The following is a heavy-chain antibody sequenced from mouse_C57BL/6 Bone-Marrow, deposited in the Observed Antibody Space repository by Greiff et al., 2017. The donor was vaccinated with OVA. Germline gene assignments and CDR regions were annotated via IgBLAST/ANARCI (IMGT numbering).Heavy chain of an antibody. CDR1: GYTFTSYW. J-gene: IGHJ4*01. V-gene: IGHV1-61*01. Sequence: QVQLQQPGAELVRPGSSVKLSCKASGYTFTSYWMDWVKQRPGQGLEWIGNIYPSDSETHYNQKFKDKATLTVDKSSSTAYMQLSSLTSEDSAVYDCASNYVPFYAMDDWGQGTSVTVSS. D-gene: IGHD2-1*01. CDR3: ASNYVPFYAMDD. CDR2: IYPSDSET.